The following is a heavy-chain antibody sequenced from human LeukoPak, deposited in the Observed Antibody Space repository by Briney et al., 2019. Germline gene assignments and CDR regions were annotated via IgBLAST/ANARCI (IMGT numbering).Heavy chain of an antibody. CDR3: AKDRASCSGGSCYTPQSDY. V-gene: IGHV3-23*01. J-gene: IGHJ4*02. CDR1: GFTFSSYA. Sequence: GGSLRLSCAASGFTFSSYAMSWVRQAPGKGLEWVSAISGSGGSTYYADSVKGRFTISRDNSKNTLYLQMNSLRAEDTAVYYCAKDRASCSGGSCYTPQSDYWGQGTLVTVSS. CDR2: ISGSGGST. D-gene: IGHD2-15*01.